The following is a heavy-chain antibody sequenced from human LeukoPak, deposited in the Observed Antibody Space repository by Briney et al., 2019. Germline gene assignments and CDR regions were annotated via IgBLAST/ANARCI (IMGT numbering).Heavy chain of an antibody. D-gene: IGHD2-21*02. V-gene: IGHV3-53*01. CDR3: ARGDSQYYFDY. CDR2: IYSGGST. Sequence: GGSLRLSCAASGFTVSSNHMSWVRQAPGKGLEWVSVIYSGGSTYYADSVKGRFTISRDNSKNTLYLQMNSLRAEDTAVYYCARGDSQYYFDYWGQGTLVTVSS. J-gene: IGHJ4*02. CDR1: GFTVSSNH.